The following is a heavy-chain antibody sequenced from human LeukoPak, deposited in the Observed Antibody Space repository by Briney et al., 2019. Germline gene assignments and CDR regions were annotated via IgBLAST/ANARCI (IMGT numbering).Heavy chain of an antibody. D-gene: IGHD3-22*01. CDR2: ISYSGSNE. CDR3: ARVMTDFDYDSSGYSPFFDY. V-gene: IGHV3-30*14. CDR1: GFTFTDYA. J-gene: IGHJ4*02. Sequence: GGSLRLSYVASGFTFTDYAMHWVRQAPGKGLEWVAVISYSGSNEFYADSVKGRFTISRDNSKNTLYLQMNSLRAEDTAVYYCARVMTDFDYDSSGYSPFFDYWGQGTLVTVSS.